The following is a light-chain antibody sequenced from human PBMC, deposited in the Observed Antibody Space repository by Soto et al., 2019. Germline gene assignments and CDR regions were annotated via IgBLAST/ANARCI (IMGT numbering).Light chain of an antibody. CDR3: QQYSTAPRT. J-gene: IGKJ1*01. CDR2: AAF. CDR1: QTVRGEY. Sequence: IVLTQSQGTLYLSPGVRAPVSCRASQTVRGEYLAWYQQKRGQPPRLLIYAAFNRAGGIPDRFSVSGPGTYISLTISRLEPEGFAVYYWQQYSTAPRTFGQGTKVDIK. V-gene: IGKV3-20*01.